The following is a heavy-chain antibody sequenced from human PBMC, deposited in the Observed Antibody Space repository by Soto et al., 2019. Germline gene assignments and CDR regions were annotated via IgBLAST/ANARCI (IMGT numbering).Heavy chain of an antibody. J-gene: IGHJ3*02. V-gene: IGHV3-30*18. CDR1: GFTFGKYG. CDR2: ISFDVINK. D-gene: IGHD6-19*01. Sequence: QVHLVESGGGVVRPGESLTLSCAASGFTFGKYGMHWVRQAPGKGLEWVTVISFDVINKDYADSVKGRFTISRDNSKNTLYLSMHSLRPEDTAVYYCAKSGDSGWYGDYVDGFDIWGQGTMVTVSS. CDR3: AKSGDSGWYGDYVDGFDI.